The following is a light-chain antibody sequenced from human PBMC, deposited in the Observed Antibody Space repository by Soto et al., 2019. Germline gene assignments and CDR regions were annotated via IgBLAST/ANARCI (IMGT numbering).Light chain of an antibody. CDR3: QQRSNWPPIT. J-gene: IGKJ5*01. Sequence: EIVLTQSPGTLSLSPGERATLSCRASQSVSSSFLAWYQQKVGQAPRLLIYGGSTRATGIPDRFSGSGSGTEFTLTISSLQSEDFAVYYCQQRSNWPPITFGQGTRLEIK. V-gene: IGKV3D-20*02. CDR1: QSVSSSF. CDR2: GGS.